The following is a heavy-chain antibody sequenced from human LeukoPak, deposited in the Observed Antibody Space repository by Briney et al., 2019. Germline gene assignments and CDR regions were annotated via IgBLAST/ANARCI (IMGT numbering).Heavy chain of an antibody. CDR1: GDSINDYS. CDR3: ARLAVRGRGYYHDWSYI. Sequence: SETLSPTCTVSGDSINDYSWSWIRQPPGNRLKWIGWIYYSGSTMYSPSLESRVTISLETSRTQFSLDLNSVTAADTAVYYCARLAVRGRGYYHDWSYIWGQ. CDR2: IYYSGST. D-gene: IGHD3-3*01. J-gene: IGHJ3*02. V-gene: IGHV4-59*08.